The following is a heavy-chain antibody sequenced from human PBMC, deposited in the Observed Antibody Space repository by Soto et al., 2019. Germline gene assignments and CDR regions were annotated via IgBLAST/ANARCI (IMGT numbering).Heavy chain of an antibody. CDR1: GYTFTSYA. CDR2: TNAGNGNT. CDR3: ARDYGDGYKYDY. Sequence: ASVKVSCQASGYTFTSYAMHWVRQAPGQRLEMRGWTNAGNGNTKNSQMFQGIVTITRDTAASTAYMKLSSLRSEDTAIYYCARDYGDGYKYDYLGQGTLVTVSS. V-gene: IGHV1-3*01. D-gene: IGHD5-12*01. J-gene: IGHJ4*02.